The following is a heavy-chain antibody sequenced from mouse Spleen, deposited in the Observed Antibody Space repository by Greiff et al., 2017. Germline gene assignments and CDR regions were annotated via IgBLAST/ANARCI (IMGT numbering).Heavy chain of an antibody. CDR1: GFSLTNYA. J-gene: IGHJ1*01. CDR3: ARKGDDGYYVSYFDV. V-gene: IGHV2-4-1*01. D-gene: IGHD2-3*01. CDR2: IWSDGST. Sequence: QVQLKESGPGLVAPSQSLSITCTVSGFSLTNYAVHWVRQSPGKGLEWLGVIWSDGSTDYNAAFISRLSISKDNSKSQVFFKMNSLQADDTAIYYCARKGDDGYYVSYFDVWGAGTTVTVSS.